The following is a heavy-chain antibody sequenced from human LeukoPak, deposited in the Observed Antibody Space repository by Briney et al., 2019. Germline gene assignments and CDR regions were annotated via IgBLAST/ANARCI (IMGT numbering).Heavy chain of an antibody. Sequence: ASVKVSCKASGYTFTGYYMHWVRQAPGQGLEWMGWINPNSGGTNYAQKFQGRVTMTRDTSISTAYMELSRLRSDDTAVYYCARGKDQYSSSGKGWFDPWGQGTLVTVSS. V-gene: IGHV1-2*02. CDR2: INPNSGGT. D-gene: IGHD6-6*01. CDR1: GYTFTGYY. J-gene: IGHJ5*02. CDR3: ARGKDQYSSSGKGWFDP.